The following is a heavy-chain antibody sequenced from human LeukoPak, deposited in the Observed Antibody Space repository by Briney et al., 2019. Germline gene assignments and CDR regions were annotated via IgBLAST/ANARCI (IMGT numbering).Heavy chain of an antibody. V-gene: IGHV1-46*01. CDR2: INPSGGST. CDR3: ARVFGSTAFDY. J-gene: IGHJ4*02. Sequence: ASVKVSCKASGYTFTSYYMHWVRQAPGRGLEWMGIINPSGGSTSYAQKFQGRVTMTRDTSTSTVYMELSSLRSGDTAVYYCARVFGSTAFDYWGQGTLVTVSS. D-gene: IGHD6-13*01. CDR1: GYTFTSYY.